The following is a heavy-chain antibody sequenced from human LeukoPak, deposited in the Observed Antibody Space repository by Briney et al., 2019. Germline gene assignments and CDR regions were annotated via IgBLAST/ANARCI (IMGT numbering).Heavy chain of an antibody. V-gene: IGHV4-39*07. CDR2: IYYSGST. CDR1: GGSISSSSYY. D-gene: IGHD6-13*01. CDR3: ARVYSSSWYPLYFDL. Sequence: SETLSLTCTVSGGSISSSSYYWGWIRQPPGKGLEWIGSIYYSGSTYYNPSLKSRVTISADTSKNQFSLKLSSVTAADTAVYYCARVYSSSWYPLYFDLWGRGTLVTVSS. J-gene: IGHJ2*01.